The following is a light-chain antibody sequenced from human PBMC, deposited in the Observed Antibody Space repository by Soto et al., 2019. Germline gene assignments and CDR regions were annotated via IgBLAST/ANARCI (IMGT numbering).Light chain of an antibody. V-gene: IGLV1-47*01. CDR1: SSDIGRNY. CDR2: RND. J-gene: IGLJ3*02. Sequence: QAVVTQPTSASGTPGQRVTISCSGGSSDIGRNYVYWYQQLPGTAPKLLIYRNDERPSGVPYRFSGSKSGTSASLVLGGLRSEDEADYYCAALDDGLSRGVFVGGTKVTVL. CDR3: AALDDGLSRGV.